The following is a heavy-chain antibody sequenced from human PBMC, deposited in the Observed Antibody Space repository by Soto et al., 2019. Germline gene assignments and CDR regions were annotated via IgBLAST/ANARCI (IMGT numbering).Heavy chain of an antibody. CDR3: AREGYDFWSGYSPIAADATGWFDP. CDR1: GGSVSSGSYY. D-gene: IGHD3-3*01. V-gene: IGHV4-61*01. Sequence: SETLSLTCTVSGGSVSSGSYYWSWIRQPPGKGLEWIGYIYYSGSTNYNPSLKSRVTIAVDTSKNQFSLKLSSVTAADTAVYYWAREGYDFWSGYSPIAADATGWFDPWGQGTLVTVSS. CDR2: IYYSGST. J-gene: IGHJ5*02.